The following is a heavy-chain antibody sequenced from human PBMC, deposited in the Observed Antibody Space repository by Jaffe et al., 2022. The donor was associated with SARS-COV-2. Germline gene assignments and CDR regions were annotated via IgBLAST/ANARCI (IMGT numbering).Heavy chain of an antibody. CDR1: RFSFTSST. CDR3: ACAAPYSSTWGRLDV. J-gene: IGHJ6*02. D-gene: IGHD6-13*01. CDR2: IVVGSGNT. Sequence: QMQLVQSGPEVKNPGTSVKVSCKTSRFSFTSSTLQWVRQARGQRLEWIGWIVVGSGNTNYAQKFQERVTITRDLSTDTAYMELSSLGSEDTAVYYCACAAPYSSTWGRLDVWGQGTTVTVSS. V-gene: IGHV1-58*01.